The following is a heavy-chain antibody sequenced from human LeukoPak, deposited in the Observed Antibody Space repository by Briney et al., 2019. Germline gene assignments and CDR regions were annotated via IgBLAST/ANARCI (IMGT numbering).Heavy chain of an antibody. D-gene: IGHD6-6*01. CDR3: AGYSRSSGWFDP. J-gene: IGHJ5*02. Sequence: GGSLRLSCAASGFTLSSYWTSWVRQAPGKGLEWVANIKQDGSEKDYVDSVKGRFTISRDNAKNSLYLQMNSLRAEDTAVYYCAGYSRSSGWFDPWGQGTLVTVSS. V-gene: IGHV3-7*01. CDR2: IKQDGSEK. CDR1: GFTLSSYW.